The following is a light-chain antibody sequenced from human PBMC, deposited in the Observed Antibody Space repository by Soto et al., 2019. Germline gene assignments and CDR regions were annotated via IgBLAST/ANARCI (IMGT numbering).Light chain of an antibody. CDR1: SSDVGAYDH. Sequence: QSALTQPPSASGSPGQSVTIPCTGTSSDVGAYDHVSWYQQHPGKAPKLIIYELAKRPAGVPDRFSGSKSGNTASLTVSGLQAADEADYFCKSYAGSNTYVFGSGTKVIVL. V-gene: IGLV2-8*01. CDR2: ELA. J-gene: IGLJ1*01. CDR3: KSYAGSNTYV.